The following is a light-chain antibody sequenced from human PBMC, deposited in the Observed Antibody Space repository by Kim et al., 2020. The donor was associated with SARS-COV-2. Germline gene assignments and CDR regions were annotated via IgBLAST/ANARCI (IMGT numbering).Light chain of an antibody. J-gene: IGLJ3*02. V-gene: IGLV3-25*03. CDR3: QSADSSGTSLV. CDR1: ALPKQY. Sequence: SYELTQPPSVSGSPGQTARITCSGDALPKQYAYWYQQKPGQAPVLVIYKDSERPSGIPERFSGSSSGTTVTLTISGVQAEDEADYYCQSADSSGTSLVFGGGTQLTVL. CDR2: KDS.